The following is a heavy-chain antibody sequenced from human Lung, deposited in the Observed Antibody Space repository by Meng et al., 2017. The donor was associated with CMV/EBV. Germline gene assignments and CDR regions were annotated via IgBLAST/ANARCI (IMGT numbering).Heavy chain of an antibody. CDR2: IPHRGSS. D-gene: IGHD3-10*01. CDR3: LRRSGGSV. CDR1: CDSTTNPNW. J-gene: IGHJ1*01. Sequence: RGSGSALVDASETLSLTWAFSCDSTTNPNWWAWVRQPPGKGLEWIGEIPHRGSSAYNPSLKSRVSMSIDKSKNQFSLKLTSVTAADTAVYHCLRRSGGSVWGQGTLVTVSS. V-gene: IGHV4-4*02.